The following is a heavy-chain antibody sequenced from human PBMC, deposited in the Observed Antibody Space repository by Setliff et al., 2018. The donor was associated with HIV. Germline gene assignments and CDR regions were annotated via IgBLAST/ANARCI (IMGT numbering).Heavy chain of an antibody. Sequence: GESLKISCAASGFTFNVYSMNWVRQAPGKGLEWVSYISASTNTIYYADSVKRRFTISRDNARNSLYLQMNSLRAEDTAVYYCATDPYYYDSSGHFDSWGQGTLVTVSS. CDR3: ATDPYYYDSSGHFDS. V-gene: IGHV3-48*01. D-gene: IGHD3-22*01. J-gene: IGHJ4*02. CDR1: GFTFNVYS. CDR2: ISASTNTI.